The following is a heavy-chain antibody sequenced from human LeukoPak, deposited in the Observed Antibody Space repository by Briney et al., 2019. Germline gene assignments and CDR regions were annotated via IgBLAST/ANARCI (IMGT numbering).Heavy chain of an antibody. CDR2: TYYRSKWYN. CDR3: ARDGGLLWFGELSSTWFDP. D-gene: IGHD3-10*01. Sequence: SQTLSLSCAISGDSVSSNSAAWNWIRQSPSRGLEWLGRTYYRSKWYNDYAVSVKSRITINPDTSKNQFSLQLNSVTPEDTAVYYCARDGGLLWFGELSSTWFDPWGQGTLVTVSS. V-gene: IGHV6-1*01. J-gene: IGHJ5*02. CDR1: GDSVSSNSAA.